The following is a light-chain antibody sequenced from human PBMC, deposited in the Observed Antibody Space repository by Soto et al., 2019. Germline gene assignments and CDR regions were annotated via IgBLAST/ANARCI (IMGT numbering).Light chain of an antibody. Sequence: DIQMTQSPSSLSASVGDRVTITCRASQAISTYLAWYQQKPGQVPQLLIYSASTLQSGVPTRFSGSGSGTDFTLTISRLQPEDVATYYCQKYNSAPRTFGGGTKVEIK. V-gene: IGKV1-27*01. CDR2: SAS. CDR1: QAISTY. J-gene: IGKJ4*01. CDR3: QKYNSAPRT.